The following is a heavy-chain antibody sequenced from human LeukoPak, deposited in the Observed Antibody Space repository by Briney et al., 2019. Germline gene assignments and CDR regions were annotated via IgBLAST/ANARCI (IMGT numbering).Heavy chain of an antibody. CDR1: GFTFSSYW. CDR2: IKQDGSEK. D-gene: IGHD3-22*01. CDR3: AKSPADSSGYYYTPVLDY. J-gene: IGHJ4*02. V-gene: IGHV3-7*03. Sequence: GGSLRLSCAASGFTFSSYWMSWVRQAPGKGLEWVANIKQDGSEKYYADSVKGRFTISRDNAKNSLYLQMNSLRAEDTAVYYCAKSPADSSGYYYTPVLDYWGQGTLVTVSS.